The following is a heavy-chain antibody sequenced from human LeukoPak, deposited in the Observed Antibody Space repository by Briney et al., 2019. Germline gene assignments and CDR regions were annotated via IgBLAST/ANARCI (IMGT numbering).Heavy chain of an antibody. D-gene: IGHD4-17*01. J-gene: IGHJ4*02. CDR3: ARASAYGDYGVFDY. CDR2: IYHSGST. Sequence: SETLSLTCSVSRYSISSGYYWAWIRQPPGKGLEWIGSIYHSGSTYYNPSLKSRVTISVDTSKNQFSLKLSSVTAADTAVYYCARASAYGDYGVFDYWGQGTLVTVSS. V-gene: IGHV4-38-2*02. CDR1: RYSISSGYY.